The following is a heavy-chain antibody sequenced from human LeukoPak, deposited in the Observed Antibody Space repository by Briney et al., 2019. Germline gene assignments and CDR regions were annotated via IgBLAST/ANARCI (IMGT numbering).Heavy chain of an antibody. V-gene: IGHV3-30*02. Sequence: PGGSLRLSCAASGFTFSSYGMHWVRQAPGKGLEWVAFIRYDGSNKYYADSVKGRFTTSRDNSKNTLYLQMNSLRAEDTAVYYCAKDFRDWSYATSPDYWGQGTLVTVSS. CDR1: GFTFSSYG. D-gene: IGHD2-2*01. CDR3: AKDFRDWSYATSPDY. CDR2: IRYDGSNK. J-gene: IGHJ4*02.